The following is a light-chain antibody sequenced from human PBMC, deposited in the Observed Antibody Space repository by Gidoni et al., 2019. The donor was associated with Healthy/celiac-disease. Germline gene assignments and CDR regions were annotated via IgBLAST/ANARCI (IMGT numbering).Light chain of an antibody. CDR1: SSNIGSNT. Sequence: QSVLTQPPSASGTPGQRVTISCSGSSSNIGSNTVNWYKQLPGTAPKLLIYSNNQRPSRVSYRFSGSKSGTSASLAISGLQSEDEADYYCAAWDDSLNGWVFGGGTKLTVL. V-gene: IGLV1-44*01. CDR3: AAWDDSLNGWV. J-gene: IGLJ3*02. CDR2: SNN.